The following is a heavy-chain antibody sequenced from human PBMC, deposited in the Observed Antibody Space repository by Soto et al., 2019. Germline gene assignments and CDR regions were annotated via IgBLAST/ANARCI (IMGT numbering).Heavy chain of an antibody. CDR1: GGSISSGDYY. D-gene: IGHD3-3*01. V-gene: IGHV4-30-4*01. CDR3: ARGRRFEWLFHYYFDY. CDR2: IYYSGST. J-gene: IGHJ4*02. Sequence: QVQLQESGPGLVKPSQTLSLTCTVSGGSISSGDYYWSWIRQPPGKGLEWIGYIYYSGSTYYNPSLKSRVTISVDTSKNQFSLKLSSVTAADTAVYYCARGRRFEWLFHYYFDYWGQGTLVTVSS.